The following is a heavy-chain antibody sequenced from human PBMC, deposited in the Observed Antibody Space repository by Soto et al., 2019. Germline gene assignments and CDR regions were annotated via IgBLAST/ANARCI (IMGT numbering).Heavy chain of an antibody. CDR1: GYTFTSYY. Sequence: ASVKVSGKASGYTFTSYYIPWVRPAPVQGLECMGILNPSGGSTSSAQKCQGRVTMTRDPSTSTVYMELSSLRCEDTAVYYCARGPYYYGMDVWGQGTTVTVSS. V-gene: IGHV1-46*01. CDR2: LNPSGGST. CDR3: ARGPYYYGMDV. J-gene: IGHJ6*02.